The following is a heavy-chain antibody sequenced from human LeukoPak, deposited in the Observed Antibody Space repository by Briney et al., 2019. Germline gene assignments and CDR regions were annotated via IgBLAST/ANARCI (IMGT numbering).Heavy chain of an antibody. CDR1: GFTFSSYA. V-gene: IGHV3-23*01. Sequence: GGSLRLSCAASGFTFSSYAMSWVRQAPGKGLEWVSAISGSGGSTYYADSVKGRFTISRDNSKNTLYLQMNSLRAEDTAVYYCAKAASNRITIFGVVTRGRYYFDYWGQGTLVAVSS. J-gene: IGHJ4*02. CDR3: AKAASNRITIFGVVTRGRYYFDY. D-gene: IGHD3-3*01. CDR2: ISGSGGST.